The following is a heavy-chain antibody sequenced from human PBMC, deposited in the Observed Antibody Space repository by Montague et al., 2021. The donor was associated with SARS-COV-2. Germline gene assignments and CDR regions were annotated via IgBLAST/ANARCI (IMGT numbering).Heavy chain of an antibody. D-gene: IGHD2-2*02. CDR1: GGSISSSSYY. CDR3: ARHYGVVVPAAIYYYYGMDV. V-gene: IGHV4-39*01. J-gene: IGHJ6*02. Sequence: SETLSLTCTVSGGSISSSSYYWDWIRQPPGKGLEWIGSIYYSGSTYYNPSLKSRVTISVDTSKNQFSLKLSSVTAADTAVYYCARHYGVVVPAAIYYYYGMDVWGQGTTVTVSS. CDR2: IYYSGST.